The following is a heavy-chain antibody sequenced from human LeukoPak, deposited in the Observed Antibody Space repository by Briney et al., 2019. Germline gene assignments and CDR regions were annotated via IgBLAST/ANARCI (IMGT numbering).Heavy chain of an antibody. Sequence: SETLSLTCAVYGGSFSGYYWSWIRQPPGKGLEWIGEINHSVTTNYNPSLKSRVTISVDTSKNQFSLKLSSVTAADTAVYYCASMGFGPLDYWGQGTLVTVSS. D-gene: IGHD3-10*01. CDR1: GGSFSGYY. V-gene: IGHV4-34*01. CDR3: ASMGFGPLDY. J-gene: IGHJ4*02. CDR2: INHSVTT.